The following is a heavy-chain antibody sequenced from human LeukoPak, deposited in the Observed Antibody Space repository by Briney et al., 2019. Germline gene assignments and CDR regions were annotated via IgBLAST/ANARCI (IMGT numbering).Heavy chain of an antibody. Sequence: VGSLRLSCTASGFTVSSDYMSWVRQAPGKGLEWVSVVYSGGNTYYADSVKGRFTISRDNSKNTLYLQMNSLRAEDTAVYYCAREPPGGGFDYWGQGTLVTVSS. CDR1: GFTVSSDY. V-gene: IGHV3-66*01. CDR3: AREPPGGGFDY. CDR2: VYSGGNT. J-gene: IGHJ4*02. D-gene: IGHD3-16*01.